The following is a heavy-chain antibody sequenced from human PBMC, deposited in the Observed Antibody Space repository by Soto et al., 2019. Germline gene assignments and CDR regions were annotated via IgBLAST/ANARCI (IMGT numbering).Heavy chain of an antibody. V-gene: IGHV3-33*01. CDR3: ARDNCSSTSCYSPAEYGMDV. CDR2: IWYDGSNK. D-gene: IGHD2-2*01. J-gene: IGHJ6*02. CDR1: GFTFSSYG. Sequence: GGSLRLSCAASGFTFSSYGMHWVRQAPGKGLEWVAVIWYDGSNKYYADSVKGRFTISRDNSKNTLYLQMNSLRAEDTAVYYCARDNCSSTSCYSPAEYGMDVWGQGTTVTVSS.